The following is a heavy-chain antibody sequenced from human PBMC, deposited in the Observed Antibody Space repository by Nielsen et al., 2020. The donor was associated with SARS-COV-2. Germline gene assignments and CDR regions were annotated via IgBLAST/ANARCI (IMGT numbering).Heavy chain of an antibody. J-gene: IGHJ6*02. D-gene: IGHD6-19*01. CDR3: ARDPLAVAGTFPYYYGMDV. CDR1: GGTFSSYA. Sequence: SVKVSCKASGGTFSSYAISWVRQAPGQGLEWMGGIIPIFGTANYAQKFQGRVTMTRDTSTSTVYMELSSLRSEDTAVYYCARDPLAVAGTFPYYYGMDVWGQGTTVTVSS. CDR2: IIPIFGTA. V-gene: IGHV1-69*05.